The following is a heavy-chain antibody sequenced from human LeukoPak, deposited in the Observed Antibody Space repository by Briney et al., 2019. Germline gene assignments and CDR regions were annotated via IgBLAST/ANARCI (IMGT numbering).Heavy chain of an antibody. V-gene: IGHV4-59*08. Sequence: SETLSLTCTVSGGSISSYYWNWIRQPPGQGLEWIGYIYYSGSTNYNPSLKSRVTISVDTSKNQFSLKLSSVPAADTAVYYCARMRVADYYYGMDVWGQGTTVTVSS. CDR2: IYYSGST. J-gene: IGHJ6*02. CDR3: ARMRVADYYYGMDV. D-gene: IGHD2-15*01. CDR1: GGSISSYY.